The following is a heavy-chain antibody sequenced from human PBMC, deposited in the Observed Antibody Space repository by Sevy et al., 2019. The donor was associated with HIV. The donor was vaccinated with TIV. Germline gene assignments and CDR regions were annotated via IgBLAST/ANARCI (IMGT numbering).Heavy chain of an antibody. J-gene: IGHJ4*02. D-gene: IGHD3-10*01. V-gene: IGHV3-9*01. CDR2: PSWNSGSI. CDR3: ATDLGGTTVRGVIVEPGQFDY. CDR1: GFTFDDYA. Sequence: GGSLRLSCAASGFTFDDYAMHWVRLAPGKGLEWVSGPSWNSGSIGYADSVKGRFTISRVNAKNSLYLIMTSLRAEDTALYYCATDLGGTTVRGVIVEPGQFDYWGQGTLVTVSS.